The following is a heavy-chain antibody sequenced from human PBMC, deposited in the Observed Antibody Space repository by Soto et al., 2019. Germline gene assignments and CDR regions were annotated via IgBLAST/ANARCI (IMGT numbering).Heavy chain of an antibody. CDR3: VKGSEVARQELDY. V-gene: IGHV3-30*18. CDR2: ISSDGSDK. J-gene: IGHJ4*02. Sequence: QVQLVESGGGVVQPGRSLRLSCADSGFSLSNCGMHWVRQAPGKGLEWVAAISSDGSDKYYSESVKGRFTISRDNSKNTLFLQMNSLRVEDTAVYYCVKGSEVARQELDYWGQGTLVTVSS. D-gene: IGHD2-15*01. CDR1: GFSLSNCG.